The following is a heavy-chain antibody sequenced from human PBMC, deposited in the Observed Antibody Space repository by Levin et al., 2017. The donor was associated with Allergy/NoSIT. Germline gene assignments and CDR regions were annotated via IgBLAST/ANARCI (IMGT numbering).Heavy chain of an antibody. CDR2: INPNSGGT. Sequence: ASVKVSCKASGYTFTGYYMHWVRQAPGQGLEWMGWINPNSGGTNYAQKFQGRVTMTRDTSISTAYMELSRLRSDDTAVYYCARDKLEISGFLNGMDVWGQGTTVTVSS. V-gene: IGHV1-2*02. CDR1: GYTFTGYY. J-gene: IGHJ6*02. D-gene: IGHD5-24*01. CDR3: ARDKLEISGFLNGMDV.